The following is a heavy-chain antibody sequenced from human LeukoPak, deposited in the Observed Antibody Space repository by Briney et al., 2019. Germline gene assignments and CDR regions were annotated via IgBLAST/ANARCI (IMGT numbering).Heavy chain of an antibody. D-gene: IGHD6-6*01. Sequence: GGSLRLSCAASGLTFSDYYMSWIRQAPGKGLEWVSYISSSGSTIYYADFVKGRFTISRANAKNSLYLQMNSLRAEDTAVYYCARSSRRAFDIWGQGTMVTVSS. CDR3: ARSSRRAFDI. CDR1: GLTFSDYY. J-gene: IGHJ3*02. V-gene: IGHV3-11*04. CDR2: ISSSGSTI.